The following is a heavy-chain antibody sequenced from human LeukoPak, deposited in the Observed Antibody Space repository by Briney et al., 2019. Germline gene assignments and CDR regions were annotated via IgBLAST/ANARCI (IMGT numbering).Heavy chain of an antibody. Sequence: MSSETLSLTCTVSGGSISGYYWTWIRQSPGKGLEWIAYIYYSGSTNYNPSLKSRVTISVDTSKNQSSLRLSSVTAADTAVYFCARLRGNYFPDYWGQGTLVTVSS. D-gene: IGHD4-11*01. CDR2: IYYSGST. V-gene: IGHV4-59*01. CDR3: ARLRGNYFPDY. J-gene: IGHJ4*02. CDR1: GGSISGYY.